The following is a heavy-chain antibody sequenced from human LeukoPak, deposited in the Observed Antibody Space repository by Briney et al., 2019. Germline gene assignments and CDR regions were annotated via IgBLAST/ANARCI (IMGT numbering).Heavy chain of an antibody. CDR3: AGEDYDTDY. J-gene: IGHJ4*02. V-gene: IGHV4-34*01. CDR2: INHSGST. D-gene: IGHD3-22*01. Sequence: SETLSLTCAVYGGSFIGYYWSWIRQPPGKGLEWIGEINHSGSTNYNPSLKSRVTISVDTSKNQFSLKLSSVTAADTAVYYCAGEDYDTDYWGQGTLVTVSS. CDR1: GGSFIGYY.